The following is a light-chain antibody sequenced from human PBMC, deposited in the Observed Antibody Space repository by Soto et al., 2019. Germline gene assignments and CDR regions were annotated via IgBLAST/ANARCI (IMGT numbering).Light chain of an antibody. V-gene: IGLV2-8*01. CDR1: TSDVGGYDY. CDR2: AVS. CDR3: SSYAGSNKDV. J-gene: IGLJ1*01. Sequence: QSVLTQPPSASGSPGQSVTISCTGTTSDVGGYDYVSWYQQHPGKAPKLMIYAVSKRPSGVPDRFSGSKSGNTASLTVSGLQAEDEADYYCSSYAGSNKDVFGTGTKVTVL.